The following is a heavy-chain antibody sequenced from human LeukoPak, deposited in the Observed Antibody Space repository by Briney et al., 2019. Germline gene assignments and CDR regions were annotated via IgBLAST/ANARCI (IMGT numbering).Heavy chain of an antibody. CDR2: IYYSGTT. D-gene: IGHD3-9*01. J-gene: IGHJ3*02. Sequence: SETLSLTCTVSGGSISPYYWSWIRQPPGKGLEWIGYIYYSGTTHYNPSLESRVTMSVDTSKNQFSLRLSSVTAADTAVYYCATHYDVLTGYAAAAFDIWGQGTMVTVSS. CDR3: ATHYDVLTGYAAAAFDI. CDR1: GGSISPYY. V-gene: IGHV4-59*08.